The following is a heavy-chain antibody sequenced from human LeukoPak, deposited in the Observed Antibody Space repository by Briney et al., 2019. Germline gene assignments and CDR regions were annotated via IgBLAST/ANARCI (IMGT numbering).Heavy chain of an antibody. CDR1: GGSFSGYY. CDR3: ARGGGDY. CDR2: INHSGST. J-gene: IGHJ4*02. V-gene: IGHV4-34*01. D-gene: IGHD3-10*01. Sequence: TETLSLTCAVCGGSFSGYYWSWIRQPPGKGLEWIGEINHSGSTNYNPSLKSRVTISVDTSKNQFSLKLSSVTAADTAVYYCARGGGDYWGQGTLVTVSS.